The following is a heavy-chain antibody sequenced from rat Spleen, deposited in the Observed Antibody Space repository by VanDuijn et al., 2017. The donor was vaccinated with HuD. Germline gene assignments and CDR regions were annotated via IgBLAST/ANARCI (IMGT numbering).Heavy chain of an antibody. CDR3: ARRHYGYTDYFDY. Sequence: EVQLVESDGGLVQPGRSLKLSCAASGFTFSDYYMAWVRQAPTKGLEWVATISSDGRRNYYRDSLKGRFTISRDNAKSSLYLQMDSLRSEDTATYYCARRHYGYTDYFDYWGQGVMVTVSS. CDR1: GFTFSDYY. V-gene: IGHV5-29*01. D-gene: IGHD1-9*01. CDR2: ISSDGRRN. J-gene: IGHJ2*01.